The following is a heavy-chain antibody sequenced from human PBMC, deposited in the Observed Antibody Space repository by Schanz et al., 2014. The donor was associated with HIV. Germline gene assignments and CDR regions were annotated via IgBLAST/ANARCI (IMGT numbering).Heavy chain of an antibody. CDR3: AKAGLFFGQLWLGFFDY. CDR1: GFTFNNYG. CDR2: ISYDGRNK. Sequence: QVHLVESGGGVVQPGRSLRLSCAASGFTFNNYGMHWVRQAPGKGLEWVAVISYDGRNKYYEDSVKGRFTISRDNSKNTLYLQLKSLRAEDTAVYYCAKAGLFFGQLWLGFFDYWGQGAQVTVSS. D-gene: IGHD3-10*01. V-gene: IGHV3-30*18. J-gene: IGHJ4*02.